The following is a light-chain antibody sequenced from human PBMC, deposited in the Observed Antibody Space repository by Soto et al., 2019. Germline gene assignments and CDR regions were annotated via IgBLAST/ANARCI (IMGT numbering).Light chain of an antibody. CDR1: QSVSSSY. V-gene: IGKV3-20*01. Sequence: EIVLTQSPVTLSLSPGERATLSCRASQSVSSSYLAWYQQKPGQAPRLLIYGASSRATGIPDRFSGSGSGTEFNLTISRLEPEDFAVYYCQQYGRGVFTFGPGTKVDIK. CDR2: GAS. J-gene: IGKJ3*01. CDR3: QQYGRGVFT.